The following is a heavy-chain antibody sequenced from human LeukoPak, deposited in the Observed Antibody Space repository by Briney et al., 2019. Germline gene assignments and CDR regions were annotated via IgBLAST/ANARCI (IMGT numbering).Heavy chain of an antibody. Sequence: SETLSLTCIVSGYSISSAYYWGWLRQPPGKGLEWLGSIYHSGYTSYNPSLKSRVTISVDTSKNQFSLKLTSVTAADTAVYYCARDPANYVDYWGQGTLVTVSS. J-gene: IGHJ4*02. CDR1: GYSISSAYY. CDR2: IYHSGYT. CDR3: ARDPANYVDY. V-gene: IGHV4-38-2*02.